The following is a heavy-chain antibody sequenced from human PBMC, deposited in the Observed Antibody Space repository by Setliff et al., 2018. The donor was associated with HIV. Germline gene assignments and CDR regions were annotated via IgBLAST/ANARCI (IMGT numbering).Heavy chain of an antibody. CDR1: GGSISRRNW. Sequence: PSATLSLTCAVSGGSISRRNWWCWIRQPPGKGLEWIGNIFHSGTTYYNPYLKRRVTIAIDTSKNQFSLKLTSLTAADTAVYFCARDPHYYDRSGHYSWFYFDYWGQGTLVTVSS. CDR3: ARDPHYYDRSGHYSWFYFDY. CDR2: IFHSGTT. D-gene: IGHD3-22*01. V-gene: IGHV4-4*02. J-gene: IGHJ4*02.